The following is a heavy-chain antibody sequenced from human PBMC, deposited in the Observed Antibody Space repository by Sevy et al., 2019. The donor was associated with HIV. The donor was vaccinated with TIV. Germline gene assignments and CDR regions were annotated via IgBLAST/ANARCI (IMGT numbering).Heavy chain of an antibody. V-gene: IGHV1-2*02. CDR3: ATEYSYDY. J-gene: IGHJ4*02. CDR1: GHTSSDYY. D-gene: IGHD4-4*01. Sequence: AAVKVSCKASGHTSSDYYIQWVRQAPGQGLERMGWINSKSGATSYPQKFQGRVTMTSDTSISTAYMELSRLRSDDTAVYDCATEYSYDYWGQGTSVTVSS. CDR2: INSKSGAT.